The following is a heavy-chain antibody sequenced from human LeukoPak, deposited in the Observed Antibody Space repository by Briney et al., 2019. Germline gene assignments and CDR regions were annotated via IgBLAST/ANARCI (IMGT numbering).Heavy chain of an antibody. CDR2: INHSGST. V-gene: IGHV4-34*01. CDR3: ARRGATMVRGTKLDYYYGMDV. D-gene: IGHD3-10*01. CDR1: GGSFSGYY. J-gene: IGHJ6*04. Sequence: PSETLSLTCAVYGGSFSGYYWSWIHQPPGKGLEWIGEINHSGSTNYNPSLKSRVTISVDTSKNQFSLKLSSVTAADTAVYYCARRGATMVRGTKLDYYYGMDVWGKGTTVTVSS.